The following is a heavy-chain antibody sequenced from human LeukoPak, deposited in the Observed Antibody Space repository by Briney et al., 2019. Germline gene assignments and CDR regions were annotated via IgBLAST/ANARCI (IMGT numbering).Heavy chain of an antibody. J-gene: IGHJ4*02. Sequence: PGGSLRLSCAASGFTFSDHYMDWVRQAPGKGLEWVGRTRKRVNRYTTEYAASVKGRFTISRDDSKNSLYLQMNSLKTEDTALYYCAKVDDSSGYSFDFWGQGTLVTASS. CDR2: TRKRVNRYTT. V-gene: IGHV3-72*01. CDR1: GFTFSDHY. CDR3: AKVDDSSGYSFDF. D-gene: IGHD3-22*01.